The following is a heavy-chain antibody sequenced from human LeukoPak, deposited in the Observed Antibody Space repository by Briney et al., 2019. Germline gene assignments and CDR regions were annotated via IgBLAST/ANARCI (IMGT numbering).Heavy chain of an antibody. V-gene: IGHV3-30-3*01. Sequence: GGSLRLSCAASGFTFSDYDIHWARQAPGEGLEWLSYVSKDGATEYYADSEKGRFTSSRDNSRNTAYLEMNSLRPEDTALYYCARDLMWLVDFWGQGTPLTVSS. CDR2: VSKDGATE. CDR3: ARDLMWLVDF. CDR1: GFTFSDYD. J-gene: IGHJ4*02. D-gene: IGHD6-19*01.